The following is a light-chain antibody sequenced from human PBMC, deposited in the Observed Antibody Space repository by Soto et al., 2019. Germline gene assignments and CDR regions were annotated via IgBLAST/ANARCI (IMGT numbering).Light chain of an antibody. CDR2: DNN. V-gene: IGLV1-51*01. J-gene: IGLJ2*01. CDR3: GTWDNTLSAVV. Sequence: QAVLTQPPSVSAAPGQQVTISCSGGSSNVGSNYVAWYQQLPGAAPKRLIYDNNKRPSGIPPRFSGARSGTSDTLGIPGLPPGDEDDYYCGTWDNTLSAVVFGGGTKLTVL. CDR1: SSNVGSNY.